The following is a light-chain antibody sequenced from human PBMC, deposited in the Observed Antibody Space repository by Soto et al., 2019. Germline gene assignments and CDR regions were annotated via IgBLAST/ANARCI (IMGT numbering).Light chain of an antibody. CDR3: QQANSFPLT. CDR1: QNINNW. J-gene: IGKJ4*01. V-gene: IGKV1D-12*01. Sequence: DIQMTQSPSSVSASVGDRVTITCRASQNINNWLAWYQQKPGKAPTLLIYTTSILQSGVPSRFSGSGSRTDFPLTISSLQPEDFATYYCQQANSFPLTFGGGTKVEIK. CDR2: TTS.